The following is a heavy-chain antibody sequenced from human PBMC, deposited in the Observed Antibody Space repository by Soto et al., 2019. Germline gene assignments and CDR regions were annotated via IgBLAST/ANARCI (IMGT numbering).Heavy chain of an antibody. CDR3: ATGSAALSFDY. Sequence: DVQLLESGGDLVQPGGSLRLSCAASGLTFSNYAMNWVRQAPGKGLEWVSVISGSGGSTYYADSVKGRFTISRDNSKNTLYLQMNSLRAEDTAVYYCATGSAALSFDYWGQGTLVTVSS. D-gene: IGHD6-13*01. V-gene: IGHV3-23*01. CDR2: ISGSGGST. CDR1: GLTFSNYA. J-gene: IGHJ4*02.